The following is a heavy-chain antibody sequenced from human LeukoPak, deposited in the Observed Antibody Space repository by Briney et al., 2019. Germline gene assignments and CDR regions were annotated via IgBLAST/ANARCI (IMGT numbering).Heavy chain of an antibody. Sequence: ASVKVSCKASGYTFTRYYMHWVRQAPGQGLGWMGIINLSGGSTSYAQKFQGRVTMTRDTSTSTVYMELSSLRSADTAVYYCAREVPGGDCSLFEYCFDYCGQGTLVTVSS. CDR3: AREVPGGDCSLFEYCFDY. CDR1: GYTFTRYY. J-gene: IGHJ4*02. D-gene: IGHD2-21*02. CDR2: INLSGGST. V-gene: IGHV1-46*01.